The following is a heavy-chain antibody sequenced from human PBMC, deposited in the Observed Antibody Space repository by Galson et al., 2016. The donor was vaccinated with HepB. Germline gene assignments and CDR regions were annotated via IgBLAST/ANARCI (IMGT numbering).Heavy chain of an antibody. J-gene: IGHJ4*01. CDR1: GFTFSSYA. Sequence: SLRLSCAASGFTFSSYAMSWVRQAPGKGLEWGSSISYNGGATSYADSVKGRFTVSRDNSKNTLYLQMNTLRAEDTAGHYCVRCGYEDGSFFDYWGQGTLVTISS. CDR2: ISYNGGAT. CDR3: VRCGYEDGSFFDY. V-gene: IGHV3-23*01. D-gene: IGHD5-18*01.